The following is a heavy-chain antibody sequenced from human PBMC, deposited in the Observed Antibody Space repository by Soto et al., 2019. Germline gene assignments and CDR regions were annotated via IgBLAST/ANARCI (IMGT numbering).Heavy chain of an antibody. D-gene: IGHD2-2*01. V-gene: IGHV1-8*01. CDR3: ARFVRHQLPTIDF. J-gene: IGHJ4*02. Sequence: QVQLVQSGAEVKEPGASVRVSCKASGYTFTSYDINWVRQATGQGLEWMGWMNPESRNTGYAQKFQGIVTMTRDTSISTAYMELTSLRSDDTAVYYCARFVRHQLPTIDFWVQGTLVTVSS. CDR2: MNPESRNT. CDR1: GYTFTSYD.